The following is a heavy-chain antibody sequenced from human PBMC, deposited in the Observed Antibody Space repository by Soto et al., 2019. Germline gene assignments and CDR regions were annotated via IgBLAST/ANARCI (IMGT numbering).Heavy chain of an antibody. Sequence: QVQLVESGGGVVQPGRSLRLTCAASGFSFNTFGLHWVRQAPGKGLEWVAVISNDGSNKYYADSVKGRFTISRDNSKNTLDLQMNSLRAEDTAVYYCAKDPSSSLWFGESLESWGQGTLVTVSS. CDR1: GFSFNTFG. CDR2: ISNDGSNK. CDR3: AKDPSSSLWFGESLES. J-gene: IGHJ4*02. D-gene: IGHD3-10*01. V-gene: IGHV3-30*18.